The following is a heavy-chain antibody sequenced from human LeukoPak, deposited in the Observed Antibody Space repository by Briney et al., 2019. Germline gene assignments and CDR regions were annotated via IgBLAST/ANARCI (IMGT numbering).Heavy chain of an antibody. D-gene: IGHD7-27*01. CDR3: ARGLGLGIFDY. J-gene: IGHJ4*02. CDR2: INHSGST. CDR1: GGSFSGYY. Sequence: KPSETLSLTCAVYGGSFSGYYWSWIRQPPGKGLEWIGEINHSGSTNYNPSLKSRVTISVDTSKNQFSLKLSSVTAADTAVYYCARGLGLGIFDYWGQGTLVIVSS. V-gene: IGHV4-34*01.